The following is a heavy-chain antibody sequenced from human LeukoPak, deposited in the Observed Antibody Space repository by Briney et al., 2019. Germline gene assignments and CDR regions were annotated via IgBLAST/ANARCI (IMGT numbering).Heavy chain of an antibody. CDR1: GFTFDTSW. J-gene: IGHJ4*02. D-gene: IGHD3-10*01. V-gene: IGHV3-74*01. CDR3: AKDIDYGSGTYFKSFDY. Sequence: GGSLRLSCAASGFTFDTSWMHWVRQAPGKGLVWVARIDSDGTLTSYADSVKGRFTISRDNAKKSLYLQMNSLRADDTALYYCAKDIDYGSGTYFKSFDYWGQGTRVAVSS. CDR2: IDSDGTLT.